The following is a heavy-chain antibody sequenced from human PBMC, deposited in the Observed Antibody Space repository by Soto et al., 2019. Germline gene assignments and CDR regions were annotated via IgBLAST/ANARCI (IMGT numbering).Heavy chain of an antibody. V-gene: IGHV3-33*06. CDR3: AKEYSSSSGYYYYYMDV. Sequence: GGSLRLSCAASGFTFSSYGMHWVRQAPGKGLEWVAVIWYDGSNKYYADSVKGRFTISRDNSKNTLYLQMNSLRAEDTAVYYCAKEYSSSSGYYYYYMDVWGKGTTVTVSS. CDR2: IWYDGSNK. D-gene: IGHD6-6*01. CDR1: GFTFSSYG. J-gene: IGHJ6*03.